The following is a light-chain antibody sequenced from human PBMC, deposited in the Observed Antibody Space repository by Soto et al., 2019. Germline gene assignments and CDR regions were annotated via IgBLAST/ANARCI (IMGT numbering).Light chain of an antibody. V-gene: IGLV1-44*01. CDR3: AAWDDSLNGPV. CDR1: SSNLGSNT. CDR2: SNS. Sequence: QSVLTQPPSASGTPGQRVTISCSGSSSNLGSNTVNWYQHLPGTAPKLLIYSNSQRPSGVPARLSGSKSGTSASLAISGLQSEDEADYYCAAWDDSLNGPVFGGGTKVTVL. J-gene: IGLJ2*01.